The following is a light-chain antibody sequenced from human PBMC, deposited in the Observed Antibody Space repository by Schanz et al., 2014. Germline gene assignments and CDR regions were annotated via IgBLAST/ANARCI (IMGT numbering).Light chain of an antibody. J-gene: IGLJ3*02. CDR2: DNN. CDR3: GTWDGSLSAAV. CDR1: SSNIGNNY. V-gene: IGLV1-51*01. Sequence: QSVLTQPPSVSAAPGQKVTISCSGSSSNIGNNYVSWYQQLPGTAPKLLIYDNNKRPSGIPDRFSGSKSGTSATLGITGLQTGDEADYYCGTWDGSLSAAVFGGGTKVTVL.